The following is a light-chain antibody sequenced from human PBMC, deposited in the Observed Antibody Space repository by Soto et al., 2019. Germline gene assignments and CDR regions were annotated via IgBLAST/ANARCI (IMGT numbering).Light chain of an antibody. J-gene: IGLJ2*01. Sequence: QSALTQPASVSGSPGQSITISCTGTSSDVGGYNYVSWYQQHPGKAPKLMIYDVINRPSGVSNRFSGSKSGNSASLTISGLQAEDGDDYYCSSYTSSSTYVVFGGGTKLTVL. CDR2: DVI. CDR1: SSDVGGYNY. CDR3: SSYTSSSTYVV. V-gene: IGLV2-14*03.